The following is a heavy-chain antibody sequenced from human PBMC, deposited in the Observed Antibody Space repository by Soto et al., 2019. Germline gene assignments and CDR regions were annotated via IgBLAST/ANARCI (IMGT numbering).Heavy chain of an antibody. J-gene: IGHJ3*02. CDR3: ARDLLDYYDSSGSDDAFDI. Sequence: SVKVSCKASGFTFTSSAVQWVRQARGQRLEWIGWIVVGSGNTNYAQKFQERVTITRDMSTSTAYMELSSLRSEDTAVYYCARDLLDYYDSSGSDDAFDIWGQGTMVTVSS. CDR2: IVVGSGNT. CDR1: GFTFTSSA. V-gene: IGHV1-58*01. D-gene: IGHD3-22*01.